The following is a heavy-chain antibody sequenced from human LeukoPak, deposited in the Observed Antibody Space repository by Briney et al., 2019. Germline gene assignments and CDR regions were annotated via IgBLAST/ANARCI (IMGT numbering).Heavy chain of an antibody. D-gene: IGHD2-2*01. CDR3: ARVRYCNSTSCPWGANWFDP. Sequence: PSETLSLICAVYGGSFSGYYWSWIRQPPGEGLEWIGEINHSGSTNYKQSLTSRITISVDTSKNQFSLKLSSVTAADTAVYYCARVRYCNSTSCPWGANWFDPWGQGTLVTVSS. CDR2: INHSGST. J-gene: IGHJ5*02. V-gene: IGHV4-34*01. CDR1: GGSFSGYY.